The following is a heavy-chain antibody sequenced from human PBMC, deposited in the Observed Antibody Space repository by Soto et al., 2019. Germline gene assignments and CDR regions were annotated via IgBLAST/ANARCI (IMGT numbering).Heavy chain of an antibody. Sequence: QVQLVQSGAEVKKPGSSVKVSCKASGGTFSSYAISWVRQAPGQGLEWMGGIIPIFGTANYAQKFQGRVTMTADESTSKVYMELSSLRSDDTAVYYCGRGGVSLSATSLSSYYRFYGIDVWGQGTTVTVSS. V-gene: IGHV1-69*12. CDR3: GRGGVSLSATSLSSYYRFYGIDV. CDR1: GGTFSSYA. J-gene: IGHJ6*01. CDR2: IIPIFGTA. D-gene: IGHD3-16*01.